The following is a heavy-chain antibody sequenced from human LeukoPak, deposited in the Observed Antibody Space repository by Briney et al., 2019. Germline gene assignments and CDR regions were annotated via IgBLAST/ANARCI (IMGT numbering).Heavy chain of an antibody. CDR1: GYTFTSYY. V-gene: IGHV1-2*02. J-gene: IGHJ3*02. Sequence: GASVKVSCKASGYTFTSYYMHWVRQAPGHGLEWMGWMNTNSGGTKFAQRFQGRVTMTRDTSISTAYMELSRLTFDDTAVYYCARPRTSGWIHDVYDIWGQGTLVTVPS. CDR2: MNTNSGGT. CDR3: ARPRTSGWIHDVYDI. D-gene: IGHD6-19*01.